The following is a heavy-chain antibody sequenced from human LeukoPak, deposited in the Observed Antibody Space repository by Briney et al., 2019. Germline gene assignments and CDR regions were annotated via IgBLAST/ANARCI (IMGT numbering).Heavy chain of an antibody. J-gene: IGHJ4*02. V-gene: IGHV3-23*01. D-gene: IGHD5-18*01. Sequence: GGSLRLSCVVSGFPFSSYAMNWVRQAPGRGLEWVSAISGGGTYTDYADSVKGRFTISRDNSKTTLYLQMNSLRAEDTAIYYCAKDQIQTQLFLGVTETPLDYWGQGTLVTVSS. CDR2: ISGGGTYT. CDR1: GFPFSSYA. CDR3: AKDQIQTQLFLGVTETPLDY.